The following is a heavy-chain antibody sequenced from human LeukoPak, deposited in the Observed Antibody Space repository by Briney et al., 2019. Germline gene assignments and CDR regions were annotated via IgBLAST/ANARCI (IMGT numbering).Heavy chain of an antibody. V-gene: IGHV4-39*07. D-gene: IGHD2-2*01. CDR1: GGSISSSSYY. CDR2: IYYSGST. J-gene: IGHJ6*03. Sequence: SETLSLTCTVSGGSISSSSYYWGWIRQPPGKGLEWIGSIYYSGSTYYNPSLKSRVTISVDTSKNQFSLKLSSVTAADTAVYYCARARRRGTPVVVPYYYYYMDVWGKGTTVTISS. CDR3: ARARRRGTPVVVPYYYYYMDV.